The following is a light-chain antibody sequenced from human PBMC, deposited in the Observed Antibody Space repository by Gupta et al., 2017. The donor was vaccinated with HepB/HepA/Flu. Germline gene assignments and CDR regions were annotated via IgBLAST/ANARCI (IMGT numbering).Light chain of an antibody. CDR2: VESSGRY. CDR1: SGYSHYS. Sequence: QLMVTQSSSASASLGSSVKLTCTLSSGYSHYSIGWHQQQPGKAPRFLMKVESSGRYNKGSGIPDRFSGSSSGAARYLTISSLQSEDEADYYCETCDSNIRVFGGGTKLTVL. CDR3: ETCDSNIRV. J-gene: IGLJ2*01. V-gene: IGLV4-60*03.